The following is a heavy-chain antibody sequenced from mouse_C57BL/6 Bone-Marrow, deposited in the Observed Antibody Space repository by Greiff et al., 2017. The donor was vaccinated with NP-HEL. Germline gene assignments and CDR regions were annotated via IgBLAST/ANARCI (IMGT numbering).Heavy chain of an antibody. J-gene: IGHJ3*01. CDR1: GYTFTSYG. Sequence: VKLMESGAELARPGASVKLSCKASGYTFTSYGISWVKQRTGQGLEWIGEIYPRSGNTYYNEKFKGKATLTADKSSSTAYMELRSLTSEDSAVYFCARRLWLRRGLAYWGQGTLVTVSA. D-gene: IGHD2-2*01. CDR3: ARRLWLRRGLAY. V-gene: IGHV1-81*01. CDR2: IYPRSGNT.